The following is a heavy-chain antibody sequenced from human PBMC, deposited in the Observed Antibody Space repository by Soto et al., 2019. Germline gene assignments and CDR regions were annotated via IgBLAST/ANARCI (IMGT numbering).Heavy chain of an antibody. CDR1: GISVSTSDYY. Sequence: PSETLSLTCTVSGISVSTSDYYWGWVRQPPGKGLDWIGNIYYSGSTFYNPSLRSRVTLSVDTSKNQFSLRLNSVTVADTAVYFCAGFVVPASRNSDFDCWGQGTLVTVSS. J-gene: IGHJ4*02. V-gene: IGHV4-39*01. D-gene: IGHD2-15*01. CDR3: AGFVVPASRNSDFDC. CDR2: IYYSGST.